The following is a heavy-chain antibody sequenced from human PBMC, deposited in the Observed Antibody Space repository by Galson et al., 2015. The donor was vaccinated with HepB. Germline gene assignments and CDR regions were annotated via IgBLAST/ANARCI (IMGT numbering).Heavy chain of an antibody. J-gene: IGHJ4*02. CDR3: ARDWIAARLTPLLGDY. D-gene: IGHD6-6*01. Sequence: SVKVSCKASGYTFTTYAMHWVRQAPGQRLEWMGWVNGGNGNTKYSQRFEGRVAITRDSSASTAYMELRSLRSDDTAIYYCARDWIAARLTPLLGDYWGQGTLVTVSS. CDR1: GYTFTTYA. CDR2: VNGGNGNT. V-gene: IGHV1-3*01.